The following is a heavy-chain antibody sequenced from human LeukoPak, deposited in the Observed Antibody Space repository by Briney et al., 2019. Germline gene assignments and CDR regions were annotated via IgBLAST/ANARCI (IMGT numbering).Heavy chain of an antibody. J-gene: IGHJ3*02. D-gene: IGHD6-19*01. CDR2: IHADSGNT. Sequence: ASVKVSCKTSGYTFTRCAVHWVRQAPGQRLEWMGGIHADSGNTKYSQKLQGRVTIARDTSASTIYMELSSLRFEDTAVYFCTIGLAGDWDAFDIWGLGTMVTVSS. CDR3: TIGLAGDWDAFDI. V-gene: IGHV1-3*01. CDR1: GYTFTRCA.